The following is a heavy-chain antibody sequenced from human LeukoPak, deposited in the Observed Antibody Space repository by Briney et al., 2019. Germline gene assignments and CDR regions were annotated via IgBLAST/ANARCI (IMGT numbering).Heavy chain of an antibody. CDR3: ASLTSSSSTFPSYYYMDV. Sequence: PSETLSLTCTVSGGSISSSSYYWGWIRQPPGKGLEWLGSIYYSGSTYYNPSLKSRVTISVDTSKNQFSLKLSSVTAADTAVYYCASLTSSSSTFPSYYYMDVWGKGTTVTVSS. J-gene: IGHJ6*03. V-gene: IGHV4-39*07. CDR1: GGSISSSSYY. D-gene: IGHD6-6*01. CDR2: IYYSGST.